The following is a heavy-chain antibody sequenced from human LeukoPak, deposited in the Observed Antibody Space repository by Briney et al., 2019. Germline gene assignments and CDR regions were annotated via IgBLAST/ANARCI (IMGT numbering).Heavy chain of an antibody. CDR1: GFTFSDYY. CDR3: ARAPRIAAAGTYFDY. D-gene: IGHD6-13*01. V-gene: IGHV3-11*04. CDR2: ISSSGSTI. J-gene: IGHJ4*02. Sequence: GGSLRLSCAASGFTFSDYYMSWIRQAPGRGLEWVSYISSSGSTIYYADSVKGRFTISRDNAKNSLYLQMNSLRAEDTAVYYCARAPRIAAAGTYFDYWGQGTLVTVSS.